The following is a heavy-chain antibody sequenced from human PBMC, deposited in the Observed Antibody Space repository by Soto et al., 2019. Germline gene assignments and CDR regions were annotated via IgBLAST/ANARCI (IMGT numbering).Heavy chain of an antibody. CDR2: IKQDGSET. Sequence: EVQLVESGGGLVQPGGSLRLSCAASGFTFSTSWMTWVRQAPGKGLEWVANIKQDGSETYYLDSVKGRFTVSKDNAKNSLYLQMNSLRAEDTAVYYWARDRGPNTFDYWGQGNLVTVSS. J-gene: IGHJ4*02. CDR1: GFTFSTSW. CDR3: ARDRGPNTFDY. V-gene: IGHV3-7*01.